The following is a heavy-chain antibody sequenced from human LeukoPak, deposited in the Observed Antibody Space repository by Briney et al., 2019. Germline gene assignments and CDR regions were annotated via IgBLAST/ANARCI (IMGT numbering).Heavy chain of an antibody. V-gene: IGHV3-7*01. CDR3: ARDVVGSLDC. CDR1: GFTFSSYW. J-gene: IGHJ4*02. D-gene: IGHD1-26*01. Sequence: PGGSLRLSCAASGFTFSSYWMAWVRQAPGKGLEWVANIKGDESARHQADSVKGRFTISRDNTRNSLYLQMTNLRGDDTAVYYCARDVVGSLDCWGQGTLVTVSS. CDR2: IKGDESAR.